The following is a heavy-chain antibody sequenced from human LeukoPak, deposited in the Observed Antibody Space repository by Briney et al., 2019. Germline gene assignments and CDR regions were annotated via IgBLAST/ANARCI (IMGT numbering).Heavy chain of an antibody. Sequence: GGSLRLSCAASGFTFSSDGMHWVRQAPGKGLEWVAVIWYDGSNKYYEDSVKGRFTISRDNSKNTLYLQMNSLRAEDTAVYYCAKEEVGWGQGTLVTVSS. CDR1: GFTFSSDG. CDR3: AKEEVG. V-gene: IGHV3-33*06. CDR2: IWYDGSNK. D-gene: IGHD1-26*01. J-gene: IGHJ4*02.